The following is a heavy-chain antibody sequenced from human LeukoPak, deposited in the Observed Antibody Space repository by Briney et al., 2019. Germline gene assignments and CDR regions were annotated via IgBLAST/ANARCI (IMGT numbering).Heavy chain of an antibody. J-gene: IGHJ4*02. CDR1: GFTFTNAW. V-gene: IGHV3-15*01. CDR3: TTGGRWEVHFDY. CDR2: IKSETDGGTT. Sequence: GGSLRLSCAASGFTFTNAWMSWVRQAPGKGLEWVGRIKSETDGGTTDYAAPVKGRFTISRDDSETTLYLQMNSLKTEDPAVYYCTTGGRWEVHFDYWGQGALVTVSS. D-gene: IGHD1-26*01.